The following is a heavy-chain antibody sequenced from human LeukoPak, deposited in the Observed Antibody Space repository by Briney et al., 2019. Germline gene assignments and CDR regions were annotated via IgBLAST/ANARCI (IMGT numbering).Heavy chain of an antibody. CDR3: ARHRGLQYLDY. Sequence: SETLSLTCTVSGGSISSSSYYWGWIRQPPGKGLEWIGSIYYSGSTYYNPSLKSRVTISVDTSRNQFSLKLSSVTAADTAVYYCARHRGLQYLDYWGQGTLVTVSS. D-gene: IGHD5-18*01. J-gene: IGHJ4*02. V-gene: IGHV4-39*01. CDR2: IYYSGST. CDR1: GGSISSSSYY.